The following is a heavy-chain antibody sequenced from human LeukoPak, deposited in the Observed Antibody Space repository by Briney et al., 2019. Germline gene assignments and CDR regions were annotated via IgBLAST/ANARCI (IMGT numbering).Heavy chain of an antibody. J-gene: IGHJ4*02. D-gene: IGHD6-13*01. CDR2: ISSSGSTI. CDR3: ARDRAAAGYEF. Sequence: GGSLRLSCAASGFTFSSYEMNWVRQAPGKGLEWVLYISSSGSTIYYADSVKGRFTISRDNAKNSLYLQMNGLRAEDTAVYYCARDRAAAGYEFWGQGTLVTVSS. CDR1: GFTFSSYE. V-gene: IGHV3-48*03.